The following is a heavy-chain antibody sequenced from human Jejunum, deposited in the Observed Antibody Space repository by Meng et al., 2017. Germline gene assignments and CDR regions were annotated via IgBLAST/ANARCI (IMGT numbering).Heavy chain of an antibody. CDR3: ARGELLWDY. V-gene: IGHV4-30-4*01. Sequence: VQLQESGPGLVKPSPTLSLTCTVSGDSSSSGEYFWSWIRQPPGKGLEWIGYMDYRGSTFYNPSLKSRVTISVDTSKNQFSLKLSSVTAADTAVYFCARGELLWDYWGQGTLVTVSS. J-gene: IGHJ4*02. CDR1: GDSSSSGEYF. D-gene: IGHD2-2*01. CDR2: MDYRGST.